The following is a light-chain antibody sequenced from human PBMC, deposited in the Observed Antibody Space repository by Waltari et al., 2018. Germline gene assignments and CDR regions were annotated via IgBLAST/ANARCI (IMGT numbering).Light chain of an antibody. CDR2: GAS. CDR3: QHYVSLPAT. Sequence: EIVLTQSPGTLSLSPGERATLSCRASQSVSRSLAWYQQKPGQAPRLLIYGASNRATGIPDRCSGSGSGTDFSLTISRLEPEDFAVYYCQHYVSLPATFGQGTKVEIK. J-gene: IGKJ1*01. V-gene: IGKV3-20*01. CDR1: QSVSRS.